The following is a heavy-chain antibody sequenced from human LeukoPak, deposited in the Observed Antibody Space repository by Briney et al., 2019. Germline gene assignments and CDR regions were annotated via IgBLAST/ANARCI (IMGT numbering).Heavy chain of an antibody. Sequence: ASVTVSCKVSGYTLTELSMHWVRQAPGKGLEWMGGFDPEDGETIYAQKFEGRVTMTEDTSTDTAYMELSSLRSEDTAVYYCATGATSPWYFDLWGRGTLVTVSS. V-gene: IGHV1-24*01. CDR2: FDPEDGET. J-gene: IGHJ2*01. CDR1: GYTLTELS. CDR3: ATGATSPWYFDL. D-gene: IGHD2-2*01.